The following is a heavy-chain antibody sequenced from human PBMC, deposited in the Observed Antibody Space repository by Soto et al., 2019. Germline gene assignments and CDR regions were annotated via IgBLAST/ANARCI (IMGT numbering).Heavy chain of an antibody. CDR2: IFYSGST. J-gene: IGHJ4*02. D-gene: IGHD3-10*01. V-gene: IGHV4-59*01. Sequence: SETLSLTCTVSGGSISSYYWSWIRQPPGKGLEWIGYIFYSGSTSYNPSLKSRVTISVDTSNNHFSLSLSSVTAADTAVYYCAKKSYYGSGSYYPDWGQGTLVTVSS. CDR3: AKKSYYGSGSYYPD. CDR1: GGSISSYY.